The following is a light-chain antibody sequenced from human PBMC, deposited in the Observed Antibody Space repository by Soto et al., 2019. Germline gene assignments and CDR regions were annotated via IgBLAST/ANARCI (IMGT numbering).Light chain of an antibody. Sequence: DIVMTQSPYSLSVCLCYRSTINVNARHSVFHSSNNKNYLAWYQQKPGQPPKLLIYWASTRESGVPDRFSGSGSGTDFTLTISSLQAEDVAVYYCQQYYSTPWTFGQGTKVDIK. CDR1: HSVFHSSNNKNY. V-gene: IGKV4-1*01. J-gene: IGKJ1*01. CDR3: QQYYSTPWT. CDR2: WAS.